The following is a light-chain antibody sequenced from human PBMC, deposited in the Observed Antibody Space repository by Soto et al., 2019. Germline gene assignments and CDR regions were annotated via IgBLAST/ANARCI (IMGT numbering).Light chain of an antibody. CDR1: QSVSSN. CDR3: QQYGSSPRSLT. V-gene: IGKV3D-15*01. J-gene: IGKJ4*01. Sequence: EIVMTQSPTILSVSPGERATLSCRASQSVSSNLAWYQQKPGQAPRLLIYGVYTRAPGIPARFSGSGSGTEFTLTISRLEPEDFAVYYCQQYGSSPRSLTFGGGTKVDIK. CDR2: GVY.